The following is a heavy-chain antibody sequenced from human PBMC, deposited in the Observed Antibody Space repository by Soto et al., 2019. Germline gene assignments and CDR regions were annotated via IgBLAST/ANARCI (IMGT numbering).Heavy chain of an antibody. D-gene: IGHD3-3*01. J-gene: IGHJ6*02. CDR3: ARAVDFWSGYDYYYYGMDV. CDR1: GGTSSSYA. CDR2: IIPIFGTA. V-gene: IGHV1-69*13. Sequence: ASVKVSCKASGGTSSSYAISWVRQAPGQGLEWMGGIIPIFGTANYAQKFQGRVTITADESTSTACMELSSLRSEDTAVYYCARAVDFWSGYDYYYYGMDVWGQGTTVTVSS.